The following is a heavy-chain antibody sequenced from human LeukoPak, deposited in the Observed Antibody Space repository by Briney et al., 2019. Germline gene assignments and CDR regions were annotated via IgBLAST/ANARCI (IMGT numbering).Heavy chain of an antibody. CDR1: GFTFSSCA. Sequence: GGSLRLSCAASGFTFSSCAMSWVRQSPGKGLEWVSGISYSGAATYYAASVKGRFTISRDNSKNTLYLQMNSLRAEDTAVYYCAKGAAGSGYSFFDYWGQGTLVTVSS. J-gene: IGHJ4*02. V-gene: IGHV3-23*01. CDR2: ISYSGAAT. D-gene: IGHD3-22*01. CDR3: AKGAAGSGYSFFDY.